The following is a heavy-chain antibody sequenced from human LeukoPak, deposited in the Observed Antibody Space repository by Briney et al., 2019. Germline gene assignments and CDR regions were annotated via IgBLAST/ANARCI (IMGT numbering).Heavy chain of an antibody. CDR3: ARGFEYSSSYYYYYGMDV. J-gene: IGHJ6*02. V-gene: IGHV3-30-3*01. CDR2: ISYDGSSK. Sequence: GGSLRLSCAASGFTFSSCAMHWVRQAPGKGLEWVAVISYDGSSKYYADSVKGRFTISRDNSKNTLYLQMNSLKAEDTAVYYCARGFEYSSSYYYYYGMDVWGQETTVTVSS. D-gene: IGHD6-6*01. CDR1: GFTFSSCA.